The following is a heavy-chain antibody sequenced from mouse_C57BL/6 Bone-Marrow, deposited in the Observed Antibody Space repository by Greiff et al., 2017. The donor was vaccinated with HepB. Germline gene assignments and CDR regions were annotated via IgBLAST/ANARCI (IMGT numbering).Heavy chain of an antibody. V-gene: IGHV7-1*01. Sequence: EVKLVESGGGLVQSGRSLRLSCATSGFTFSDFYMEWVRQAPGKGLEWIAASRNKANDYTTEYSASVKGRFIVSRDTSQSILYLQMNALRAEATAIYYCARDARLAWFAYWGQGTLVTVSA. CDR3: ARDARLAWFAY. CDR1: GFTFSDFY. J-gene: IGHJ3*01. CDR2: SRNKANDYTT.